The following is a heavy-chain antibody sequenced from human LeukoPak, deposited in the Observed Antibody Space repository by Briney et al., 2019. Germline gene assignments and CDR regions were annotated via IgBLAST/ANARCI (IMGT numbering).Heavy chain of an antibody. CDR3: ARDRGEDDYFDY. Sequence: SETLSLTCTVSGGSISSSSYYWGWIRQPPGKGLEWIGSIYYSGSTYYNPSLKSRVTISVDTSKNQFSLKLSSVTAADTAVYYCARDRGEDDYFDYWGQGTLVTVSS. CDR1: GGSISSSSYY. V-gene: IGHV4-39*07. J-gene: IGHJ4*02. D-gene: IGHD2-21*01. CDR2: IYYSGST.